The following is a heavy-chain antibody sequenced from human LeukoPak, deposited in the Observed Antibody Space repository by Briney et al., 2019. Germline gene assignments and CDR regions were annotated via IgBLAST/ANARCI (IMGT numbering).Heavy chain of an antibody. CDR2: IYYSGST. V-gene: IGHV4-59*01. D-gene: IGHD2/OR15-2a*01. Sequence: SETLSLICTVSGGSISSYYWSWIRQPPGKGLEWIGYIYYSGSTNYNPSLKSRVTISVDTSKNQFSLKLSSVTAADTAVYYCARLRKVYGLDYWGQGTLVTVSS. CDR3: ARLRKVYGLDY. J-gene: IGHJ4*02. CDR1: GGSISSYY.